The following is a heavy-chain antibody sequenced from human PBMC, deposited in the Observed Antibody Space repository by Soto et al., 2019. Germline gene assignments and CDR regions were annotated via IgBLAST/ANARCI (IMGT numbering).Heavy chain of an antibody. CDR2: INHSGST. CDR3: ARGVDTAMAYYYYYGMDV. V-gene: IGHV4-34*01. CDR1: GGSFSGYY. J-gene: IGHJ6*02. D-gene: IGHD5-18*01. Sequence: PSETLSLTCAVYGGSFSGYYWSWIRQPPGKGLEWIGEINHSGSTNYNPSLKSRVTISVDTSKNQFSLKLSSVTAADTAVYYCARGVDTAMAYYYYYGMDVWGQGTTVTVS.